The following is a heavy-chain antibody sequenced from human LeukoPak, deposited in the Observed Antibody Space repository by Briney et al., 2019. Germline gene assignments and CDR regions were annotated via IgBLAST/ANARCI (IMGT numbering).Heavy chain of an antibody. CDR3: ALGYDSSGYCY. J-gene: IGHJ4*02. Sequence: SQTLSLTCAISGDSISSNSSAWNWITQSPSRGLEWLGRTYYMSKWYNDYAVSVKSRITINPDTSKNQSSLQLNFVTPEDTAVYYCALGYDSSGYCYWGQGTLVTVSS. V-gene: IGHV6-1*01. CDR2: TYYMSKWYN. CDR1: GDSISSNSSA. D-gene: IGHD3-22*01.